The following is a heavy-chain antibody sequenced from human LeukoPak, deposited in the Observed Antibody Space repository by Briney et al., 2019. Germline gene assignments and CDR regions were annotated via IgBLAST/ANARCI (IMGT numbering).Heavy chain of an antibody. D-gene: IGHD5-12*01. J-gene: IGHJ6*03. V-gene: IGHV4-59*01. CDR2: VYSSGST. CDR1: GGSLSHLY. Sequence: SETVSLTCTVSGGSLSHLYWTWLGQPPGKGREGIGYVYSSGSTNYNPSLPSRGAISVDTSKNQLSLSLSSVTAADTAVYYCARARYEAFPSGRYMDVWGKGTTVTVSS. CDR3: ARARYEAFPSGRYMDV.